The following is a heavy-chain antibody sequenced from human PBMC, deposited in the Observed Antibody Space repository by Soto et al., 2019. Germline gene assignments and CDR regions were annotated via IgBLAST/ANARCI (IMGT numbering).Heavy chain of an antibody. V-gene: IGHV1-24*01. CDR2: FDPEDGET. CDR3: ATDVYSGSSWHFDY. CDR1: GYTLTELS. Sequence: ASVKVSCKASGYTLTELSMHWVRQAPGKGLEWMGGFDPEDGETIYAQKFQGRVTMTEDTSTDTAYMELSSLRSEDTAVYYCATDVYSGSSWHFDYWGQGTLVTVSS. J-gene: IGHJ4*02. D-gene: IGHD1-26*01.